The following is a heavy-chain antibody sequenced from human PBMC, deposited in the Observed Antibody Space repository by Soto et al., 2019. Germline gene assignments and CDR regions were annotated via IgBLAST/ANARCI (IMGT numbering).Heavy chain of an antibody. J-gene: IGHJ5*02. V-gene: IGHV3-23*01. CDR2: ISGSGGST. CDR1: GFTFSSYA. D-gene: IGHD3-22*01. Sequence: GGSLRLSCAASGFTFSSYAMSWVRQAPGKRLEWVSAISGSGGSTYYADSVKGRFTISRDNSKNTMYLQMNSLRAEDTAVYYCAKYARYYDSSGYYHWFDPWGQGTLVTVSS. CDR3: AKYARYYDSSGYYHWFDP.